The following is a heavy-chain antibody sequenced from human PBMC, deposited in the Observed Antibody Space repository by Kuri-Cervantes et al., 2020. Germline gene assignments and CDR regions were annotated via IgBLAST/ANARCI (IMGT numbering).Heavy chain of an antibody. J-gene: IGHJ4*02. D-gene: IGHD1-26*01. Sequence: GGSLRLSCAASGFTFSSYGMHWVRQAPGKGLEWVAVISFDGSNKYYADSVKGRFTISRDNSKSTLYLQMNSLRTEDTAVYYCTKEDGTYPYFDNWGQGTLVTVSS. CDR1: GFTFSSYG. CDR2: ISFDGSNK. CDR3: TKEDGTYPYFDN. V-gene: IGHV3-30*18.